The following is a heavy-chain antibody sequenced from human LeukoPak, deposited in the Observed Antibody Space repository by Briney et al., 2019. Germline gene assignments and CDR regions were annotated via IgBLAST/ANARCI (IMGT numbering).Heavy chain of an antibody. Sequence: GGSLRLSCAASGFTLSSYWMHWVRQAPGRGREYVSAISENGGRTYYANSVKGRFTNSRDNSKNTLYLQMDSLRAEDMAVYYCARDRVGGWAFDIWGQGTMVTVSS. V-gene: IGHV3-64*01. J-gene: IGHJ3*02. D-gene: IGHD3-16*01. CDR2: ISENGGRT. CDR1: GFTLSSYW. CDR3: ARDRVGGWAFDI.